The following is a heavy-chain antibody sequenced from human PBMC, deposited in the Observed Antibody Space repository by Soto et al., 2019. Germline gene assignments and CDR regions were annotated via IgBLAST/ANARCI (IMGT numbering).Heavy chain of an antibody. Sequence: PGGSLRLSCVASGFTFTRYWMSWVRQAPWKGLEWVANIKPDGSERYYVDSVKGRFTISRDNAKGSLYLQMNSLRAEDTAVYYCARDYCGGDCYPGIYWGQGTLVTVSS. J-gene: IGHJ4*02. CDR1: GFTFTRYW. V-gene: IGHV3-7*04. CDR3: ARDYCGGDCYPGIY. D-gene: IGHD2-21*02. CDR2: IKPDGSER.